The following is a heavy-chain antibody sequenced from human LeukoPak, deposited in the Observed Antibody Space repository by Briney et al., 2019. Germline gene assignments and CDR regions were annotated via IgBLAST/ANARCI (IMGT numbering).Heavy chain of an antibody. Sequence: GGSLRLSCAASGFTFSNYSMNWVRQAPGKGLEWVSYITSSSSTIYYADSVKGRFTISRDNAKNSLYLQLNSLRAEDTAVYYCASAVMDYWGQGTLVTVSS. CDR1: GFTFSNYS. CDR3: ASAVMDY. CDR2: ITSSSSTI. J-gene: IGHJ4*02. V-gene: IGHV3-48*01.